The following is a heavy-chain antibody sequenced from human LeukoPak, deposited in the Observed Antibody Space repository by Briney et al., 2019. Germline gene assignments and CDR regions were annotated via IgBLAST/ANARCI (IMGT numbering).Heavy chain of an antibody. Sequence: SQTLSLTCAISGDSVSSNSAAWNWIRQSPSRGLEWLGRTYYRSKWYNDYAVSVKSRITINPDTSKNQFSLRLNSVTPEDTAVYYCARFPLRGIVGAIQVDAFDIWGQGTVVTVSS. CDR3: ARFPLRGIVGAIQVDAFDI. D-gene: IGHD1-26*01. CDR2: TYYRSKWYN. J-gene: IGHJ3*02. V-gene: IGHV6-1*01. CDR1: GDSVSSNSAA.